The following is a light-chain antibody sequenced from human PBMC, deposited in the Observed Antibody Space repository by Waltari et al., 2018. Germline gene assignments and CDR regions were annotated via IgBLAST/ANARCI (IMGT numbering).Light chain of an antibody. V-gene: IGKV3-20*01. CDR2: DTS. CDR1: QRISAS. J-gene: IGKJ5*01. Sequence: EIVLTPAPGTLSLSPGEDATLSCRASQRISASLSWYQQKLGQPPRLLIYDTSNRAIGIPDRFSGSASGTDFTLTINRLVPEDFAVYFCQQYADSPITLGLGTRLDIK. CDR3: QQYADSPIT.